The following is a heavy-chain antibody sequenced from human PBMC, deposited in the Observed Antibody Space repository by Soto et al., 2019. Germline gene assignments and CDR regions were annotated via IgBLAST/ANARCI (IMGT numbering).Heavy chain of an antibody. D-gene: IGHD4-17*01. CDR1: GGSISSSNW. V-gene: IGHV4-4*02. J-gene: IGHJ6*02. Sequence: QVQLQESGPGLVKPSGTLSLTCAVSGGSISSSNWWSWVRQPPGKGLEWIGEIYHSGSTNYNPSLKRRVTISVDKSKNQFSLKLSSVTAADTAVYYCAGRGGDYVNYYGMDVWGQGTTVTVSS. CDR3: AGRGGDYVNYYGMDV. CDR2: IYHSGST.